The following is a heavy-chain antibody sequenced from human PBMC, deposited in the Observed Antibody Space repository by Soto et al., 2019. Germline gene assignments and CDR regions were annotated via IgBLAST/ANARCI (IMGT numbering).Heavy chain of an antibody. CDR3: TRDYCQWCMQTPMDV. V-gene: IGHV3-49*03. J-gene: IGHJ6*03. Sequence: GGSLRLSCTASGFTFGDYAMSWFRQAPGKGLEWVGFIRSKAYGGTTEYAASVKGRFTISRDDYKSIAYLQMNSLKTEDTAVYYCTRDYCQWCMQTPMDVWGKGTTVTVSS. CDR2: IRSKAYGGTT. D-gene: IGHD2-8*01. CDR1: GFTFGDYA.